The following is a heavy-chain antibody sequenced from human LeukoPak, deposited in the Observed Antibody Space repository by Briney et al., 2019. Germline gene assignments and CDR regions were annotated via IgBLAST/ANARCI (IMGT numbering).Heavy chain of an antibody. Sequence: ASVKVSCKASGGTFSSYAISWVRQAPGQRLEWVGGIVPIFGSANYAQKFQGRVTITADESTSTAYMELSSLRSEDTAVYYCATAGSVPRESDYYFDYWGQGTLVTVSS. J-gene: IGHJ4*02. CDR1: GGTFSSYA. D-gene: IGHD2-2*01. V-gene: IGHV1-69*13. CDR2: IVPIFGSA. CDR3: ATAGSVPRESDYYFDY.